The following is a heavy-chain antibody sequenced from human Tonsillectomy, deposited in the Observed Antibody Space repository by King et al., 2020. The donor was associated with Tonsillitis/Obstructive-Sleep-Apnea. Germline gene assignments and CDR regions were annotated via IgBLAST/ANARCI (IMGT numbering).Heavy chain of an antibody. D-gene: IGHD2-2*01. V-gene: IGHV3-53*01. CDR1: GFTVSSSN. J-gene: IGHJ3*01. CDR3: ARLRHCSGTSCYGDAFDL. CDR2: IYSGGST. Sequence: VQLVESGGGLIQPGGSLRLSCAASGFTVSSSNVSWVRQAPGKGLEWVSVIYSGGSTYKAEPMRDRFTVSRDSSENTVYLQINSLRVEDTAVYYCARLRHCSGTSCYGDAFDLWGQGTMVTVSS.